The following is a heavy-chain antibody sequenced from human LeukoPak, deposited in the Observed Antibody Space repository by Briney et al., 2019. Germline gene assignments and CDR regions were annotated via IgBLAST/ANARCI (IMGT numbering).Heavy chain of an antibody. CDR1: GGSISSGSYY. CDR3: AREIVVVPAAMPPEGWFDP. CDR2: IYTSGST. V-gene: IGHV4-61*02. J-gene: IGHJ5*02. Sequence: SETLSLTCTVSGGSISSGSYYWSWIRQPAGKGLEWIGRIYTSGSTNYNPSLKSRVTISVDTSKNQFSLKLSSVTAADTAVYYCAREIVVVPAAMPPEGWFDPWGQGTLVTVSS. D-gene: IGHD2-2*01.